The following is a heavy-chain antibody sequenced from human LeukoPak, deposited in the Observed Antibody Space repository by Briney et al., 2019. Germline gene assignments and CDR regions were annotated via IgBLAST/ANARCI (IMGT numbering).Heavy chain of an antibody. D-gene: IGHD2-21*02. CDR1: GGSFDRYG. CDR3: ARDMSPPGVLVTADYGLDV. Sequence: SVKVSCKASGGSFDRYGVSWVRQAPGQGLEWMGRIIPRVEDDIYSQKLPGRVTISADRFTSTAYMGLRRLRPEDAAVYFYARDMSPPGVLVTADYGLDVWGQGTAVSVSS. V-gene: IGHV1-69*04. CDR2: IIPRVEDD. J-gene: IGHJ6*02.